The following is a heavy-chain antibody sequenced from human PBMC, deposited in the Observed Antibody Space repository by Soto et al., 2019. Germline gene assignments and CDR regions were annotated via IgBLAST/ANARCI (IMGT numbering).Heavy chain of an antibody. Sequence: QDQLVQSGVEVKKPGASVKVSCKASGYSFTNYGITWVRQAPGQGFEWMGWISAYNGNTNYAQKFKGRGTMTTDAPTSTAYLELRSLRSDDTAVYYCARDRGVAPPVAGNTHYYYYMDVWGKGTTVTVSS. CDR3: ARDRGVAPPVAGNTHYYYYMDV. D-gene: IGHD6-19*01. V-gene: IGHV1-18*01. J-gene: IGHJ6*03. CDR2: ISAYNGNT. CDR1: GYSFTNYG.